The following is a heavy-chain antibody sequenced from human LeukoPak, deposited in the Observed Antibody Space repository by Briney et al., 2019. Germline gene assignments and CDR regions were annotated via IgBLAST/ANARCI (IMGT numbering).Heavy chain of an antibody. D-gene: IGHD1-7*01. CDR1: GYTFTGYY. CDR3: ARDLTGTTSGWFDP. J-gene: IGHJ5*02. V-gene: IGHV1-2*02. CDR2: INPNSGGT. Sequence: ASMKVSCKASGYTFTGYYMHWVRQAPGQGLEWMGWINPNSGGTNYAQKFQGRVTMTRDASISTAYLELSRLRSDDTAVYYCARDLTGTTSGWFDPWGQGTLVTVSS.